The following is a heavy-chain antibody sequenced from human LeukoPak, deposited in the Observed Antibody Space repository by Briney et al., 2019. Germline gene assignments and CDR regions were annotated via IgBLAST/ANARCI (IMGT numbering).Heavy chain of an antibody. CDR2: IYSGGSA. Sequence: GGSLRLSCAASGFTVSSNYMSWVRQAPGKGLEWVSVIYSGGSAYYADSVRGRFTISRHNSKNTLYLQMNSLRAEDTAVYYCVRDNGLLWGRGTLVTVSS. V-gene: IGHV3-53*04. J-gene: IGHJ2*01. CDR3: VRDNGLL. D-gene: IGHD2-2*03. CDR1: GFTVSSNY.